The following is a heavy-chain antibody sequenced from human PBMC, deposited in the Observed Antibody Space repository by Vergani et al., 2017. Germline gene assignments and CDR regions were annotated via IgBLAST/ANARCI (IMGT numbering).Heavy chain of an antibody. V-gene: IGHV3-21*01. D-gene: IGHD3-9*01. CDR3: ARDRDDILTGYSDY. J-gene: IGHJ4*02. CDR2: ISSSSSYI. Sequence: VQLVESGGGVVQPGGSLRLSCAASGFTFSSYGMHWVRQAPGKGLEWVSSISSSSSYIYYADSVKGRFTISRDNAKNSLYLQMNSLRAEDTAVYYCARDRDDILTGYSDYWGQGTLVTVSS. CDR1: GFTFSSYG.